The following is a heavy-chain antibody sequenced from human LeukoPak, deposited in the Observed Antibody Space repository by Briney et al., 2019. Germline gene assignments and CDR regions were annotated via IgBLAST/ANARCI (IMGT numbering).Heavy chain of an antibody. CDR2: IRQDDSEK. J-gene: IGHJ4*02. Sequence: GRSLRLSCSASGFTFSDYWMMWVRQAPGKGLEWVGNIRQDDSEKNYLDSVKGRFTISRDNAKFSLYLQMNSLRAEDTAIYYCATDRKVGTWDPRFNYWGQGTLVTVSS. V-gene: IGHV3-7*01. CDR1: GFTFSDYW. D-gene: IGHD4-23*01. CDR3: ATDRKVGTWDPRFNY.